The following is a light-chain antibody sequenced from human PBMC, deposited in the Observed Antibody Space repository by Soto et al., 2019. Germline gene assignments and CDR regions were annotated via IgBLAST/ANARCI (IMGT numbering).Light chain of an antibody. CDR2: EVT. V-gene: IGLV2-8*01. Sequence: SVLSRPPSASGSPGQSFTISCTGTSSDVGAYDYVSWFQQHPGKAPKLMIYEVTKRPSGVPDRFSGSKYGNTASLTVSGLQAEDEADYYCSSYAGSNNFVFGTGTKVT. CDR3: SSYAGSNNFV. CDR1: SSDVGAYDY. J-gene: IGLJ1*01.